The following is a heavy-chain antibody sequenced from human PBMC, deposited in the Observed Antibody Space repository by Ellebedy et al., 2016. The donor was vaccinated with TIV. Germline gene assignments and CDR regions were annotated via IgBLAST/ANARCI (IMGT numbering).Heavy chain of an antibody. CDR1: GYDLTDLS. J-gene: IGHJ4*02. Sequence: AASVKVSCKVSGYDLTDLSMHWVRQAPGKGLEWMGGFDPEHGETVYAQKFQGRVTMTEDTSTDTAYMDLSGLRSEDTALYYCATLRYKWNGDDYWGQGTLVTVSS. CDR2: FDPEHGET. CDR3: ATLRYKWNGDDY. D-gene: IGHD1-20*01. V-gene: IGHV1-24*01.